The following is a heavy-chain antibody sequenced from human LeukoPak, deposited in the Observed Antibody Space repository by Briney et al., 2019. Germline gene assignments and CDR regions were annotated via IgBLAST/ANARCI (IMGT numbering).Heavy chain of an antibody. CDR2: IYSSGRT. CDR1: GASISAYH. V-gene: IGHV4-4*07. J-gene: IGHJ4*02. D-gene: IGHD5-18*01. CDR3: ARDYSYPDY. Sequence: SETLSLTCSVSGASISAYHWSWIRQPAGKGLEWIVRIYSSGRTNYIPSLKSRLTMSVDTSKNQFSLKLNSVTAADTAVYYCARDYSYPDYWGQGTLVTVSS.